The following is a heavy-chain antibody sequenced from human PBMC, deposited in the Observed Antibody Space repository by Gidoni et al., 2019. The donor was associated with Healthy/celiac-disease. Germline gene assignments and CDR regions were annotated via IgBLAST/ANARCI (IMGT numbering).Heavy chain of an antibody. Sequence: QVQLVESGGGVVQPGRSLRLSRAASGFTFSSYGMHWVRQAPGKGLEWVAVISYDGSNKYYADSVKGRFTISRDNSKNTLYLQMNSLRAEDTAVYYCAKDVGWELDYWGQGTLVTVSS. J-gene: IGHJ4*02. CDR3: AKDVGWELDY. D-gene: IGHD6-19*01. V-gene: IGHV3-30*18. CDR1: GFTFSSYG. CDR2: ISYDGSNK.